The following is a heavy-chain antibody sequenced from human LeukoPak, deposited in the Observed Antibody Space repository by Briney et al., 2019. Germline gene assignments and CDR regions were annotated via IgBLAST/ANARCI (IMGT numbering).Heavy chain of an antibody. CDR1: GYTFTRYA. V-gene: IGHV7-4-1*02. CDR3: ARDRVGPTVTAFDI. D-gene: IGHD1-26*01. Sequence: ASVKVSCKASGYTFTRYAMNWVRQAPGQGLEWMGWINTNTGNPTYAQGFTGRFVFSLDTSVSTAYLQISSLKAEDTAVYYCARDRVGPTVTAFDIWGQGTMVTVSS. J-gene: IGHJ3*02. CDR2: INTNTGNP.